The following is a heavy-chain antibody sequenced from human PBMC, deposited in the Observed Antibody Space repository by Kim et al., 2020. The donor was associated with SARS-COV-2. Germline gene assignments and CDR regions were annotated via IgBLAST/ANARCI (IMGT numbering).Heavy chain of an antibody. CDR2: ISGSASAT. J-gene: IGHJ4*02. CDR3: AKVPQGGSSWKLDY. D-gene: IGHD6-13*01. CDR1: GFTFSNYA. Sequence: GGSLRLSCEGSGFTFSNYAMSWVRQVPGRGLEWVSGISGSASATYYSDSVKSRFTISRDNSKRTLFLQMSRLRGEDTAVYYCAKVPQGGSSWKLDYWGQG. V-gene: IGHV3-23*01.